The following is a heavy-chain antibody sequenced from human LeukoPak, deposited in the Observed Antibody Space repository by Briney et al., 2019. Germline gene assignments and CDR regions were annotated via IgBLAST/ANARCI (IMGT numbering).Heavy chain of an antibody. CDR2: ICYSGST. CDR1: GGSVSSGSYY. D-gene: IGHD3-3*01. V-gene: IGHV4-61*01. CDR3: ARENYDFWSGYSSIHYYGMDV. Sequence: SGTLSLTCTVSGGSVSSGSYYWSWMRPPPGQGREWVGYICYSGSTNYNPSLKSRATISVDTSKNQFSLKLSSVTAADTAVYYCARENYDFWSGYSSIHYYGMDVWGQGTTVTVSS. J-gene: IGHJ6*02.